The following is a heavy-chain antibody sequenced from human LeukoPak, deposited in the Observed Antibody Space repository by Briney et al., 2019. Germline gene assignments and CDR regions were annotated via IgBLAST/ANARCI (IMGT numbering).Heavy chain of an antibody. V-gene: IGHV3-66*01. Sequence: GSLRLSCAASGFTFSSYSMNWVRQAPGKGLEWVSVIYSGGSTYYADSVKGRFTISRDTSKNTLYLQMNSLRAEDTAVYYCARDPVGAIGYGMDVWGQGTTVTVSS. D-gene: IGHD1-26*01. CDR3: ARDPVGAIGYGMDV. CDR2: IYSGGST. J-gene: IGHJ6*02. CDR1: GFTFSSYS.